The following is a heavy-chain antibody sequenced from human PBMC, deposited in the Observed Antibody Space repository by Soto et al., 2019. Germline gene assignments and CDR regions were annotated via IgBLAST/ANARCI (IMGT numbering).Heavy chain of an antibody. V-gene: IGHV3-48*03. J-gene: IGHJ6*02. CDR2: ISSSGSTI. Sequence: PGGSLRLSCAASGFTLSSYEMNWVRQAPGKGLEWVSYISSSGSTIYYADSVKGRFTISRDNAKNSLYLQMNSLRAEDTAVYYCARDREVVTAISYGMDVWGQGTTVTVSS. CDR3: ARDREVVTAISYGMDV. CDR1: GFTLSSYE. D-gene: IGHD2-21*02.